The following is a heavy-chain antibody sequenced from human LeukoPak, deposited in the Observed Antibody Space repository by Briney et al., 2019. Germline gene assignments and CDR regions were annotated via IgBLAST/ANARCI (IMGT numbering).Heavy chain of an antibody. J-gene: IGHJ4*02. V-gene: IGHV4-59*08. CDR2: IYYKGNT. D-gene: IGHD6-19*01. CDR3: MRRDTGWNYSDY. Sequence: PSETLSLTCGVSGGSIYSHYWGWIRQPPGKGLEWIGDIYYKGNTNYNPSLKSRVTISLDTPKNHLSLTLTSVVAADTAIYYCMRRDTGWNYSDYWGQGILVTVSS. CDR1: GGSIYSHY.